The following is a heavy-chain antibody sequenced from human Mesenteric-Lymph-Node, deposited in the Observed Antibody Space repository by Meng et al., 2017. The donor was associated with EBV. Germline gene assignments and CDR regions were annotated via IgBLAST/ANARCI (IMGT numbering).Heavy chain of an antibody. CDR1: GGSISSGGYS. J-gene: IGHJ3*02. CDR2: ISHSGTT. D-gene: IGHD3-10*01. Sequence: QLQRQVSGSGLVKPSQTLPLTCAGSGGSISSGGYSWSWIRQPPGKGLDWIGYISHSGTTYYNPSLKSRVTISVDRAKNQFSLKLSSVTAADTAVYYCARNSSVRGDDAFDIWGQGTMVTVSS. CDR3: ARNSSVRGDDAFDI. V-gene: IGHV4-30-2*01.